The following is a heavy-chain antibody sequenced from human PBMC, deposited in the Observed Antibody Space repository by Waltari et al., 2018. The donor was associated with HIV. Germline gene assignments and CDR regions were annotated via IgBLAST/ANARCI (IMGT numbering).Heavy chain of an antibody. CDR3: ARDRSLDYGDYFDY. Sequence: EVQLVESGRGLVQPGASLRLTCAASGFTFSSHLLRCDRPAPGKGLEWVANIKQEGSEKYYVDSVKGRFTISRDNAKNSLYLQMNSLRAEDTAVYYCARDRSLDYGDYFDYWGQGTLVTVSS. D-gene: IGHD4-17*01. J-gene: IGHJ4*02. CDR1: GFTFSSHL. V-gene: IGHV3-7*01. CDR2: IKQEGSEK.